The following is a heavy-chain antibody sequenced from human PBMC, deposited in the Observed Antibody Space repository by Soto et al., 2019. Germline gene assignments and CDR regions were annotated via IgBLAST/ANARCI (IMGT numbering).Heavy chain of an antibody. D-gene: IGHD3-10*01. CDR2: LNHSGST. CDR1: GGSFSGYY. CDR3: ASTMIRGVINAY. V-gene: IGHV4-34*01. Sequence: QVQLQQWGAGLLKPSETLSLTCAVSGGSFSGYYWSWIRQPPGKGLEWIGELNHSGSTNYNPSLTSRVTISVDTSKNQFSLKLSSVTAADTAVYYCASTMIRGVINAYWGQGTLVTVSS. J-gene: IGHJ4*02.